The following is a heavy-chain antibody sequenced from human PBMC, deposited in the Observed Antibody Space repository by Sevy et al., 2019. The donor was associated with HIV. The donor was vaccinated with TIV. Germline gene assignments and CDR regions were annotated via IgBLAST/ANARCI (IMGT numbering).Heavy chain of an antibody. Sequence: SETLSLTCTVSGGSISGYYWSWIRQSPGKGLEWIAYTHSNGNTNYNPSLKSRVTISIDTSKNQFSLKLSSVTAADTAVYYCTRERYTLVRGIIMTWFDPWGQCTLVTVSS. J-gene: IGHJ5*02. CDR1: GGSISGYY. D-gene: IGHD3-10*01. CDR3: TRERYTLVRGIIMTWFDP. CDR2: THSNGNT. V-gene: IGHV4-59*01.